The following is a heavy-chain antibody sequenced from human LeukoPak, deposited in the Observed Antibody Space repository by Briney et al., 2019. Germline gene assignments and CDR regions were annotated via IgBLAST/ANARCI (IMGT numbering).Heavy chain of an antibody. D-gene: IGHD3-22*01. V-gene: IGHV5-51*01. CDR2: IYPGDSDT. Sequence: GESLDISCKGSGYTFTSYWIGWVPQMPGKGLEWMGIIYPGDSDTRYSPSFQGQVTISADKSISTAYLQWSSLKASDTAMYYCARLFGHSSGYVSRFDPWGQGTLVTVSS. CDR1: GYTFTSYW. J-gene: IGHJ5*02. CDR3: ARLFGHSSGYVSRFDP.